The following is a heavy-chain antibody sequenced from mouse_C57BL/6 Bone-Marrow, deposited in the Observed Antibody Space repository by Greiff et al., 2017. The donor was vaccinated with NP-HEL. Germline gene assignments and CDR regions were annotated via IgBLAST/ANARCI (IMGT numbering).Heavy chain of an antibody. CDR3: GGHGGVYWYYDV. CDR2: ISNLAYSI. D-gene: IGHD1-1*02. J-gene: IGHJ1*03. V-gene: IGHV5-15*01. CDR1: GFTFSDYG. Sequence: EVQGVESGGGLVQPGGSLKLSCAASGFTFSDYGMAWVRQAPRKGPEWVAFISNLAYSIYYADTVTGRFTISRENAKNTPYLELSSLRSEDTAMYYCGGHGGVYWYYDVGGTGTTVTVTS.